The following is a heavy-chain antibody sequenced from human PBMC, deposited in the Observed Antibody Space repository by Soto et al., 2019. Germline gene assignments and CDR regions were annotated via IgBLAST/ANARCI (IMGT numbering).Heavy chain of an antibody. CDR2: IIPIFGTA. D-gene: IGHD2-2*01. CDR3: AGYCSSTSCYHFDWFDP. V-gene: IGHV1-69*13. Sequence: SVKVSCKASGGTSSSYAISWVRQAPGQGLEWMGGIIPIFGTANYAQKFQGRVTITADESTSTAYMELSSLRSEDTAVYYCAGYCSSTSCYHFDWFDPWGQGTLVTVSS. CDR1: GGTSSSYA. J-gene: IGHJ5*02.